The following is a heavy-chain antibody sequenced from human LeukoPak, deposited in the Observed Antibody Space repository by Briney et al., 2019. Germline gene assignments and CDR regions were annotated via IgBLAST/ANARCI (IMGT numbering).Heavy chain of an antibody. V-gene: IGHV1-2*02. Sequence: ASVKISCKASEYSFIYYIQWVRQAPGQGLEWMGWIHPISGGTTYAQRFQGRITVTRDASISTAYLDLRSLRSDDTAIYYCATYGPGYNWLYAWGQGTLVTVSS. J-gene: IGHJ5*02. CDR1: EYSFIYY. CDR3: ATYGPGYNWLYA. D-gene: IGHD3-10*01. CDR2: IHPISGGT.